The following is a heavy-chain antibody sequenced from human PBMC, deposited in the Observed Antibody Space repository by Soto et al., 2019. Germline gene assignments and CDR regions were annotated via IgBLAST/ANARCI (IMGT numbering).Heavy chain of an antibody. Sequence: ASVKVSCKASGYTFTSYAKNWERQAPGQRLAWMGSINAGNGNTKYSHKFPGRVTITRDTSASTAYMALSSLRSEDTSVYYCARSIYYSSGYYRFWGQGTLVTVSS. J-gene: IGHJ4*02. V-gene: IGHV1-3*01. CDR3: ARSIYYSSGYYRF. CDR1: GYTFTSYA. D-gene: IGHD3-22*01. CDR2: INAGNGNT.